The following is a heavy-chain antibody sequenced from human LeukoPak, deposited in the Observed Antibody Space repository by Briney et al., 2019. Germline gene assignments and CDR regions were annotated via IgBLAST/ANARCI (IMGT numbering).Heavy chain of an antibody. Sequence: SETLSLTCEVYGGSFSGYYWSWIRQPPGKGLEWIGEINHSGSTNYNPPLKSRVTISLDTSKNQFSLKLNSVTAADTAVYYCARRRGYCSSATCYLWFDSWGQGTLVTVSS. CDR2: INHSGST. J-gene: IGHJ5*01. CDR3: ARRRGYCSSATCYLWFDS. CDR1: GGSFSGYY. V-gene: IGHV4-34*01. D-gene: IGHD2-2*01.